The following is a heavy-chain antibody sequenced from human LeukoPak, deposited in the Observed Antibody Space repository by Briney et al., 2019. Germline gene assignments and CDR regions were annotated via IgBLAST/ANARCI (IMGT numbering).Heavy chain of an antibody. J-gene: IGHJ1*01. Sequence: PGGSLRLSCAASGFTFSTYAMSWVRQAPGKGLEWVSGISSGGGSTYYAESVKGRFTISRDNSKITLYLQMITLRAEDTAVYYCAKDQGIQLWVNYFQHWGAGTLVTASS. CDR1: GFTFSTYA. V-gene: IGHV3-23*01. CDR2: ISSGGGST. D-gene: IGHD5-18*01. CDR3: AKDQGIQLWVNYFQH.